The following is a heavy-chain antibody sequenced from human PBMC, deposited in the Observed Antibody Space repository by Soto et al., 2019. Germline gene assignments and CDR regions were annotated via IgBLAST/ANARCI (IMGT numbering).Heavy chain of an antibody. CDR1: GYTFTTYS. D-gene: IGHD3-3*01. Sequence: ASVKVSCKASGYTFTTYSIHWVRQAPGQNLEWMGWINAGNGNTKYSQRFQGRVTITRDTSASTAYMDLSSLRSEDTAVYYCARVGYDFWSGASIDYWGQGTLVTVSS. CDR2: INAGNGNT. CDR3: ARVGYDFWSGASIDY. J-gene: IGHJ4*02. V-gene: IGHV1-3*01.